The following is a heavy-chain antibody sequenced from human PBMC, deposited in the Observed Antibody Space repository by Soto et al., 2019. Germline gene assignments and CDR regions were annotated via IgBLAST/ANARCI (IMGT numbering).Heavy chain of an antibody. CDR2: IYHTGTT. J-gene: IGHJ6*02. Sequence: QLQLQASGSGLVKPSQTLSLTCAVSGGSITTSDYSWSWIRQPPGRGLEWIGSIYHTGTTHYIPTQKSSVTTSLDKSKNQFSLDLTSMTAADTAVHYCVRERTIFGVAPGGGVDVWGRGTTVTVSS. V-gene: IGHV4-30-2*01. CDR1: GGSITTSDYS. D-gene: IGHD3-3*01. CDR3: VRERTIFGVAPGGGVDV.